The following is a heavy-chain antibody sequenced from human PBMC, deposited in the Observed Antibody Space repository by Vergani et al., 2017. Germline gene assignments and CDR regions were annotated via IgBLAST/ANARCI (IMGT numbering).Heavy chain of an antibody. Sequence: EVQLVESGGGLEQPGRSLRLSCAASGFTFEDYAMHWVRQAPGKGLEWVSGISWNSGSIHYADSVKGRFTISRDNAKNSLYLQMNSLRAEDTAVYYCAREKPAAGSGSYYPDYWGQGTLVTVSS. V-gene: IGHV3-9*01. J-gene: IGHJ4*02. D-gene: IGHD1-26*01. CDR2: ISWNSGSI. CDR3: AREKPAAGSGSYYPDY. CDR1: GFTFEDYA.